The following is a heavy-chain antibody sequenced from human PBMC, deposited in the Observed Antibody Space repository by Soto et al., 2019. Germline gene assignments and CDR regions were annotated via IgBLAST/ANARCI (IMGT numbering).Heavy chain of an antibody. J-gene: IGHJ4*02. CDR2: IYYSGST. CDR1: GGSISSGNHY. CDR3: AREGGIVGATAADY. V-gene: IGHV4-31*03. D-gene: IGHD1-26*01. Sequence: QVQLQESGPGLVKPSQTLSLTCTVSGGSISSGNHYWSWIRQHPGKALEWIGYIYYSGSTYYNPSLKSRVTISVGTSKNQFTLKLSSVTGADTAVYYCAREGGIVGATAADYWGKGTLVSVSS.